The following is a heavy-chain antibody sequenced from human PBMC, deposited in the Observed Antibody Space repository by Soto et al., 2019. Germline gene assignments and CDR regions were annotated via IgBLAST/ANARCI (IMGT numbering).Heavy chain of an antibody. D-gene: IGHD5-12*01. V-gene: IGHV2-70*11. J-gene: IGHJ4*02. CDR3: ARIRSNIVATIGPFDY. CDR1: GFSLSTSGMC. CDR2: IDWDDDK. Sequence: SGPTLVNPTQTLTLTCTFSGFSLSTSGMCVSWIRQPPGKALEWLARIDWDDDKYYSTSLKTRLTISKDTSKNQVVLTMTNMDPVDTATYYCARIRSNIVATIGPFDYWGQGTLVTVSS.